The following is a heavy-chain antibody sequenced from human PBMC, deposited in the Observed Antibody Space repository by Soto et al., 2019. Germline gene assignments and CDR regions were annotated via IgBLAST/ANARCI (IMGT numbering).Heavy chain of an antibody. J-gene: IGHJ6*02. D-gene: IGHD2-8*01. CDR1: GYTFTGYY. V-gene: IGHV1-2*04. CDR2: INPNSGGT. CDR3: ARGSYFYYYYYGMDV. Sequence: ASVKVSCKASGYTFTGYYMHWVRQAPGQGLEWMGWINPNSGGTNYAQKFQGWVTMTRDTSISTAYMELSRLRSDDTAVYYCARGSYFYYYYYGMDVWGQGTTVTVSS.